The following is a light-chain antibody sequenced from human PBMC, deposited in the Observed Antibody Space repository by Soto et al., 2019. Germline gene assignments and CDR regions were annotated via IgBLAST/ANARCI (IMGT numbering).Light chain of an antibody. Sequence: QSALTQPASVSGSPGQSITISCTGTTTNIGSYNLVSWYQQHPTKAPKALIYEVTKRPSGVSNRFSASKSGSTASLTISGLKAEDEADYYCCAYAGQNTVVFGGGTKVTVL. CDR2: EVT. J-gene: IGLJ2*01. V-gene: IGLV2-23*02. CDR3: CAYAGQNTVV. CDR1: TTNIGSYNL.